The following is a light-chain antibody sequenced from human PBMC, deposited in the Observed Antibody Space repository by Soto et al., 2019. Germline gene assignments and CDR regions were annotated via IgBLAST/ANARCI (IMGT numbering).Light chain of an antibody. Sequence: AIRMTQSPSSLSASTGDRVTITCRASQGISSYLAWYQQKPGKAPKLLIYAASTLQSGVPSRLSGSGSGTDFTLTISCLQSEDFATYYCQQYYSYPFTFGPGNKVDIK. CDR1: QGISSY. V-gene: IGKV1-8*01. CDR3: QQYYSYPFT. J-gene: IGKJ3*01. CDR2: AAS.